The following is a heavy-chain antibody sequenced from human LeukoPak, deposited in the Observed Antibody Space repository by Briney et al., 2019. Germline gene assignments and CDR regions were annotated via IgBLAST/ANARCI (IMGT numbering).Heavy chain of an antibody. Sequence: ASVKVSCMASGYTFTAYYMHWVQQAPGQGLEWVGWINPYSGGTNYAQKFQGRVTMTRDTSISTAYMELSSLRSDDAAVYYCASTENCDYWGQGTLVTVSS. J-gene: IGHJ4*02. V-gene: IGHV1-2*02. CDR2: INPYSGGT. CDR1: GYTFTAYY. CDR3: ASTENCDY.